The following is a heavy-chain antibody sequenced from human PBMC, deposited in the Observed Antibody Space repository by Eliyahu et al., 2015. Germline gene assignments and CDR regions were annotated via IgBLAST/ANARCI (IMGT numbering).Heavy chain of an antibody. D-gene: IGHD5-24*01. Sequence: QVQLQESGPGLVKPSETLSLTCTVSGGSISSYYWSWIRQPPGKGLEWIGYIYHSGSTNYNPSLKSRVTISVDTSKNQFSLKLSSVTAADTAVYYCARRWLQVPYFDYWGQGTLVTVSS. CDR1: GGSISSYY. V-gene: IGHV4-59*08. J-gene: IGHJ4*02. CDR3: ARRWLQVPYFDY. CDR2: IYHSGST.